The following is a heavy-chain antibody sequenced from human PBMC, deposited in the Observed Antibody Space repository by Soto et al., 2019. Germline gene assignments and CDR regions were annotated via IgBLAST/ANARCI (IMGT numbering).Heavy chain of an antibody. CDR3: ARQDDGDYFTYYYYYGMDV. Sequence: SETLSLTCTVSGGSISSGDYYWSWIRQPPGKGLEWIGYIYYSGSTYYNPSLKSRVTISVDTSKNQFSLKLSSVTAADTAVYYCARQDDGDYFTYYYYYGMDVWGQGTTVT. CDR1: GGSISSGDYY. CDR2: IYYSGST. D-gene: IGHD4-17*01. V-gene: IGHV4-30-4*01. J-gene: IGHJ6*02.